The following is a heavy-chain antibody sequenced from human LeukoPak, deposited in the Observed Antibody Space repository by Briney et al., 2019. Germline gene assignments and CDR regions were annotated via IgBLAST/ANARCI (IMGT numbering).Heavy chain of an antibody. J-gene: IGHJ6*02. D-gene: IGHD3-9*01. CDR2: ISSSGSTI. V-gene: IGHV3-11*01. Sequence: PGGSLRLSCAASGFTFRDYYMSWIRPAPGEGREWVSYISSSGSTIYYADSVKGRFTISRDNAKNSLYLQMNSLRAEDTDVYYCARDLPDILTGYYYYGMDVWGQGTTVTVSS. CDR1: GFTFRDYY. CDR3: ARDLPDILTGYYYYGMDV.